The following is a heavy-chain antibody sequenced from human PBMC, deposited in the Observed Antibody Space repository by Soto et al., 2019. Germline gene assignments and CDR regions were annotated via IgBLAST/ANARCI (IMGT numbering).Heavy chain of an antibody. Sequence: ASVKVSCKASGYTFTSYGISWVRQAPGQGLEWMGWISAYNGNTNYAQKLQGRVTITRDTSASTAYMELSSLRSEDTAVYYCARDQGAAVAGYYYFDYWGQGTLVTVSS. J-gene: IGHJ4*02. CDR1: GYTFTSYG. CDR3: ARDQGAAVAGYYYFDY. D-gene: IGHD6-19*01. CDR2: ISAYNGNT. V-gene: IGHV1-18*01.